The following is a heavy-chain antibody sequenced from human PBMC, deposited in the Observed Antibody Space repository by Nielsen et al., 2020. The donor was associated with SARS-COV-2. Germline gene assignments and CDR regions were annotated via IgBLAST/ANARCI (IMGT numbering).Heavy chain of an antibody. Sequence: GESLKISCDASGITYINYGMSWVRQAPGKGLEWVSSIGTSGGNSYYSDSVKGRFTISRDISKNTLFLQMNSLRAEDTALYYCTTRTFYLDYWGQGTLVTVSS. CDR2: IGTSGGNS. CDR3: TTRTFYLDY. V-gene: IGHV3-23*01. CDR1: GITYINYG. D-gene: IGHD1-1*01. J-gene: IGHJ4*02.